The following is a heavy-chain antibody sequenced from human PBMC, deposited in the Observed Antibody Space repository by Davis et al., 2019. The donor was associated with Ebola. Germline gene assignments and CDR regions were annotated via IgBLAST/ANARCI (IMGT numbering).Heavy chain of an antibody. D-gene: IGHD2-21*02. CDR2: IHPRAAGLT. J-gene: IGHJ3*02. Sequence: ASVKVSCKASGYTFTNNYMHWVRQAPGQGLEWMGIIHPRAAGLTTYAQKFQGRLTMTIDTSTTTVYMQLSSLRSEDTAVYYCARDREGDWTFDIWGQGTVVTVSS. V-gene: IGHV1-46*01. CDR3: ARDREGDWTFDI. CDR1: GYTFTNNY.